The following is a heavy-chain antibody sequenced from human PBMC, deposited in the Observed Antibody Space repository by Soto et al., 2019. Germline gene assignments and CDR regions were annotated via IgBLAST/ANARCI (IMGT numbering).Heavy chain of an antibody. CDR2: ITWNSRVL. J-gene: IGHJ4*02. D-gene: IGHD3-3*01. CDR3: AKGRSDFWSPYYFDS. CDR1: GLNFDDFA. Sequence: GGSLRLSCVGTGLNFDDFAMHWVRQAPGKGLEWVSGITWNSRVLAYADSVKGRFTISRDNARNSLYLQMDSLRDEDTALYYCAKGRSDFWSPYYFDSWGQGNLVTVSS. V-gene: IGHV3-9*01.